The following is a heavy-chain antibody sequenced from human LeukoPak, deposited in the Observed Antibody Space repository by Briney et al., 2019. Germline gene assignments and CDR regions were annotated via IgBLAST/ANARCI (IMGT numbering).Heavy chain of an antibody. D-gene: IGHD3-10*01. Sequence: PSETLSLTCTVSGGSIGSSSYYWGWIRQPPGKGLEWIGNIYYSGSTYCNPSLKSRVTISVDTSKNQFSLKLSAVTAADTAVYYCASVRRGFGESSKYYSYYYMDVWGNGTTVTISS. CDR2: IYYSGST. V-gene: IGHV4-39*01. J-gene: IGHJ6*03. CDR1: GGSIGSSSYY. CDR3: ASVRRGFGESSKYYSYYYMDV.